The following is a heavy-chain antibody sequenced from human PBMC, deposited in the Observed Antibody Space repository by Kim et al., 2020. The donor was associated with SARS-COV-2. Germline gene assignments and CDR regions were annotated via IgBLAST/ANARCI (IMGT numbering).Heavy chain of an antibody. D-gene: IGHD6-6*01. J-gene: IGHJ6*02. CDR3: ARDGEYSSSSRGNYYYYYGMDV. V-gene: IGHV3-11*01. CDR2: ISSSGSTI. CDR1: GFTFSDYY. Sequence: GGSLRLSCAASGFTFSDYYMSWIRQAPGKGLEWVSYISSSGSTIYYADSVKGRFTISRDNAKNSLYLQMNSLRAEDTAVYYCARDGEYSSSSRGNYYYYYGMDVWGQGTTVTVSS.